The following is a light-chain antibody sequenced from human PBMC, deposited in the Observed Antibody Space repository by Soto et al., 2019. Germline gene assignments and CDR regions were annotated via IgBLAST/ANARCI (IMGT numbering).Light chain of an antibody. V-gene: IGKV1-13*02. CDR1: QGISRA. J-gene: IGKJ3*01. CDR3: QQFSSDPFT. Sequence: AIQLTQSPSSLSASVGDRVIITCRASQGISRALAWYQQKPGKAPKLLIYDASNLESGVPPRFSGSGSGTVFTLTINGLQPEDFATYYCQQFSSDPFTIGPGTKVDI. CDR2: DAS.